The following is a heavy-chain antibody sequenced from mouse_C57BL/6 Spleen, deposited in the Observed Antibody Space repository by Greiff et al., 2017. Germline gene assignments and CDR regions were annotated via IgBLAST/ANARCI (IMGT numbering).Heavy chain of an antibody. CDR2: ISDGGSYT. V-gene: IGHV5-4*03. D-gene: IGHD6-1*01. Sequence: DVKLVESGGGLVKPGGSLKLSCAASGFTFSSYAMSWVRQTPEKRLEWVATISDGGSYTYYPDNVKGRFTISRDNAKNNLYLQMSHLKSEDTAMYYCARGLFAMDYWGQGTSVTVSS. CDR3: ARGLFAMDY. J-gene: IGHJ4*01. CDR1: GFTFSSYA.